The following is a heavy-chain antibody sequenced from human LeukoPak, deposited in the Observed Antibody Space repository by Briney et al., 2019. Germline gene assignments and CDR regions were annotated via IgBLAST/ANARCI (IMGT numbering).Heavy chain of an antibody. D-gene: IGHD4-11*01. V-gene: IGHV3-21*01. Sequence: GGSLRLSCAASGFTFSHYSIDWVRQAPGKGLERVASITSSSSHIYHADSVKGRFTISRDNAKNSLYLQMNSLRAEDTAIYYCARVMMGATVTTFHYYCMDVWGVGTTVTVSS. J-gene: IGHJ6*03. CDR1: GFTFSHYS. CDR2: ITSSSSHI. CDR3: ARVMMGATVTTFHYYCMDV.